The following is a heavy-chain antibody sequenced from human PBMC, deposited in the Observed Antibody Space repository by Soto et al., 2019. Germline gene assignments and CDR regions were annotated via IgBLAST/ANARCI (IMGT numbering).Heavy chain of an antibody. CDR2: IIPILGIA. CDR3: ARDLEGPLIDY. Sequence: QVQLVQSGAEVKKPGSSVKVSCKAPGGTFSSYTISWVRQAPGQGLEWVGRIIPILGIAKYAQKFQGRVTITADKSTSTAYMELSSLRSEDTAVYYCARDLEGPLIDYWGQGTLVTVSS. CDR1: GGTFSSYT. J-gene: IGHJ4*02. V-gene: IGHV1-69*08.